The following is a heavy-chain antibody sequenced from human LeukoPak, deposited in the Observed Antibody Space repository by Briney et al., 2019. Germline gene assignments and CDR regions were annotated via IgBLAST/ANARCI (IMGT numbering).Heavy chain of an antibody. CDR1: GYNFTNYW. Sequence: GESLNISCQGSGYNFTNYWIGWVRQMPGKGLEWMGIIYPGDSDTRYSPSFQGQVTISADKSIRAAYLQWSSLKASDTAMYYCARVFCSSISCYADFDYWGQGTLVTVSS. V-gene: IGHV5-51*01. CDR3: ARVFCSSISCYADFDY. CDR2: IYPGDSDT. D-gene: IGHD2-2*01. J-gene: IGHJ4*02.